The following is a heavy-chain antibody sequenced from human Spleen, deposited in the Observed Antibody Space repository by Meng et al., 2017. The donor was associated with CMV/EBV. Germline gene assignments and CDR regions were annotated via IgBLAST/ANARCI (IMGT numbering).Heavy chain of an antibody. V-gene: IGHV4-34*01. CDR1: GGSLSGYY. Sequence: SETLSLTCGLYGGSLSGYYWSWIRQTPGKGLEWIGEIRHSGDITNYNPSLKSRVTISIDTSKKQFSLKLSAVTAADTAVYYCARQYSSSYYSDYWGQGTLVTVSS. D-gene: IGHD6-6*01. CDR2: IRHSGDIT. CDR3: ARQYSSSYYSDY. J-gene: IGHJ4*02.